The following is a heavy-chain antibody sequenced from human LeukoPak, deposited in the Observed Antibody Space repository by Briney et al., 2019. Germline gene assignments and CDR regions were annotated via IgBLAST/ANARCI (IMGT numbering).Heavy chain of an antibody. J-gene: IGHJ4*02. CDR1: GGSFSGYY. Sequence: SETLSLTCAVYGGSFSGYYWSWIRQPPGKGLEWIGEINHSGSTNYSPSLKSRVTISVDTSKNQFSLKLSSVTAADTAVYYCARNENSGWGYFDYWGQGTLVTVSS. CDR2: INHSGST. D-gene: IGHD5-12*01. CDR3: ARNENSGWGYFDY. V-gene: IGHV4-34*01.